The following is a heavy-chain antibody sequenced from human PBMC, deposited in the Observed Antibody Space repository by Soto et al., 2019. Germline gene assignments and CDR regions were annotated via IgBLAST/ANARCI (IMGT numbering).Heavy chain of an antibody. J-gene: IGHJ4*02. Sequence: SGPTLVNPTQTLTLTCTFSGFSLSTSGMCVSWIRQPPGKALEWLALIDWDDDKYYSTSLKTRLTISKDTSKNQVVLTMTNMDPVDTAMYYCAGTDSSGPNFDYWGQGTLVTVSS. V-gene: IGHV2-70*01. CDR1: GFSLSTSGMC. CDR3: AGTDSSGPNFDY. CDR2: IDWDDDK. D-gene: IGHD3-22*01.